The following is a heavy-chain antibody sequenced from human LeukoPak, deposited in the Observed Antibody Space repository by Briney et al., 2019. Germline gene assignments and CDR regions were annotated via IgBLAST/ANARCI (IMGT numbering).Heavy chain of an antibody. J-gene: IGHJ6*03. CDR1: GYTFTSYG. Sequence: ASVKVSCKASGYTFTSYGISWVRQAPGQGRDWMGWISAYNGNTHYAQKLQSRVTMTTDTSTSTAYMELRSLRSGDTAVYYCARAPVAGTWHYYYYYMDVWGKGTTVTVSS. D-gene: IGHD6-19*01. CDR2: ISAYNGNT. CDR3: ARAPVAGTWHYYYYYMDV. V-gene: IGHV1-18*01.